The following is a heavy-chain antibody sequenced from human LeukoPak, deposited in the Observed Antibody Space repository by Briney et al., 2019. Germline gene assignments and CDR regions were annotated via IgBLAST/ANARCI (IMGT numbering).Heavy chain of an antibody. J-gene: IGHJ4*02. Sequence: SETLSLTCTVSGGSISSGDYYWSWIRPPPGKGWEGIGYIYYSGSTYYNPSLKSRVTISVDTSKNQFSLKLSSVTAADTAVYYCVTYYYGSSAPKTNYWGQGILVTVSS. CDR2: IYYSGST. CDR1: GGSISSGDYY. CDR3: VTYYYGSSAPKTNY. V-gene: IGHV4-30-4*01. D-gene: IGHD3-22*01.